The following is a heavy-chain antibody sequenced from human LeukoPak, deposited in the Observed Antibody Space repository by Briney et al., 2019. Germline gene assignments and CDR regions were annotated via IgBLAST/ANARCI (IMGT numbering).Heavy chain of an antibody. CDR1: GGTFSSYA. V-gene: IGHV1-69*13. D-gene: IGHD6-19*01. CDR3: ARKYSSGGGDAFDI. J-gene: IGHJ3*02. Sequence: SVKVSCKASGGTFSSYAISWVRQAPGQGLEWMGGIIPIFGTANYAQKFQGRVTITADESTSTAYMELSSLRSEDTAVNYCARKYSSGGGDAFDIWGQGTMVTVSS. CDR2: IIPIFGTA.